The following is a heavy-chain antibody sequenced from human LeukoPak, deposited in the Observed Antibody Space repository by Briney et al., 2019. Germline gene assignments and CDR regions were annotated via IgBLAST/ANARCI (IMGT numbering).Heavy chain of an antibody. J-gene: IGHJ3*02. CDR2: IYYSGST. Sequence: PSETLSLTRTVSGGSISSYYWSWIRQPPGKGLEWIGYIYYSGSTNYNPSLKSRITISVDTSKNQFSLKLSSVTAADTAVYYCARVGSRDAFDIWGQGTMVTVSS. V-gene: IGHV4-59*01. CDR1: GGSISSYY. CDR3: ARVGSRDAFDI.